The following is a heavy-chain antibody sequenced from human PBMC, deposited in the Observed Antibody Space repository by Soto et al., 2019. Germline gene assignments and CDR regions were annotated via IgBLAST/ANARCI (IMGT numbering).Heavy chain of an antibody. V-gene: IGHV4-59*01. CDR3: ARSAPYNDFWSGYLDY. CDR2: VSYSGST. J-gene: IGHJ4*02. D-gene: IGHD3-3*01. CDR1: GDSISSYY. Sequence: SETLSLTCTVSGDSISSYYWSWIRQPPWKGLEWIGYVSYSGSTNYNPSLKSRVTISVDTSKNQFSLKLSSVTAADTAVYYCARSAPYNDFWSGYLDYWGQGALVTVSS.